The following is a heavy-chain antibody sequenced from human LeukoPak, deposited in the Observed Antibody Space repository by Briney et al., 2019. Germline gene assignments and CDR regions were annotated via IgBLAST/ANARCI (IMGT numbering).Heavy chain of an antibody. J-gene: IGHJ4*02. CDR2: INHSGST. CDR1: GGSFSGYY. V-gene: IGHV4-34*01. CDR3: ARTVPASALYY. Sequence: SETLSLTCAVYGGSFSGYYWSWIRQPPGKGLEWIGEINHSGSTNYNPSLKSRVTISVDTSKNQFSLKLSSVTAADTAVYYCARTVPASALYYWGQGTLVTVSS.